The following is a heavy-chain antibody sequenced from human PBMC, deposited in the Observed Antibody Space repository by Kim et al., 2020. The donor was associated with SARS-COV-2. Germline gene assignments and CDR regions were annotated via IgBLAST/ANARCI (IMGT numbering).Heavy chain of an antibody. CDR3: ARVSLGLEWFGELFLDY. V-gene: IGHV1-3*01. D-gene: IGHD3-10*01. J-gene: IGHJ4*02. CDR1: GYTFTSYA. CDR2: INAGNGNT. Sequence: ASVKVSCKASGYTFTSYAMHWVRQAPGQRLEWMGWINAGNGNTKYSQKFQGRVTITRDTSASTAYMELSSLRSEDTAVYYCARVSLGLEWFGELFLDYWGQGTLVTVSS.